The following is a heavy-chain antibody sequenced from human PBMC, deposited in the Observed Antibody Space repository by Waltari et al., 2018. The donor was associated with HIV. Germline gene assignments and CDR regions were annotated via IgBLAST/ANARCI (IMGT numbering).Heavy chain of an antibody. V-gene: IGHV4-39*01. CDR3: ARVQTGVDTAMVNRYFDL. D-gene: IGHD5-18*01. Sequence: QLQLQESGPGLVKPSETLSLTCTVSGGSISSSRYYWGWIRQPPGKGLEWIGSIYYSGSTYYNPSLKSRVTISVDTSKNQFSLKLSSVTAADTAVYYCARVQTGVDTAMVNRYFDLWGRGTLVTVSS. CDR2: IYYSGST. J-gene: IGHJ2*01. CDR1: GGSISSSRYY.